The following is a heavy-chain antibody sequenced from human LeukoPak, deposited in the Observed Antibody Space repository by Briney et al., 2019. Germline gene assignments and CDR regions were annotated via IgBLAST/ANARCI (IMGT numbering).Heavy chain of an antibody. CDR2: ITGGGRYT. J-gene: IGHJ4*02. D-gene: IGHD1-26*01. V-gene: IGHV3-23*01. Sequence: PGGSLRLSCAASRFTFSNYAMNWVRQAPGKGLKWVSGITGGGRYTYYADSVKGRFTISRDNSKNTLYLQMNNLRAEDTAVYYCAKNPGGGAADRIDYWGQGTLVTVSS. CDR1: RFTFSNYA. CDR3: AKNPGGGAADRIDY.